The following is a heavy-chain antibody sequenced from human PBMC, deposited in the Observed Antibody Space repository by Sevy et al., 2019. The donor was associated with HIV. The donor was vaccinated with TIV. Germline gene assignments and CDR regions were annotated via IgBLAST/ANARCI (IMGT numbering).Heavy chain of an antibody. J-gene: IGHJ3*02. CDR1: GYTFTGYY. CDR3: ATTTRGYSYDSFPDTFDI. D-gene: IGHD5-18*01. Sequence: ASVKVSCKASGYTFTGYYIHWVRQAPGQGLEWMGWINPNIGDTNYEQNFQGRVTMTRDTSINTANMDLRRLKSDDTADYYCATTTRGYSYDSFPDTFDIWGQGTMVTVSS. CDR2: INPNIGDT. V-gene: IGHV1-2*02.